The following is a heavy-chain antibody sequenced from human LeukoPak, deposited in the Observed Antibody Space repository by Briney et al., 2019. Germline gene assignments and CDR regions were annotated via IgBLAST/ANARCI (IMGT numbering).Heavy chain of an antibody. V-gene: IGHV4-34*01. D-gene: IGHD5-18*01. CDR1: GGSFSGYY. Sequence: SETLSLTCAAYGGSFSGYYWSCIRQPPGKGLEWIGEINHSGSTNYNPSLKSRVTISVDTSKNQFSLKLSSVTAADTAVYYCASLLVDTAMAPRDYWGQGTLVTVSS. CDR3: ASLLVDTAMAPRDY. J-gene: IGHJ4*02. CDR2: INHSGST.